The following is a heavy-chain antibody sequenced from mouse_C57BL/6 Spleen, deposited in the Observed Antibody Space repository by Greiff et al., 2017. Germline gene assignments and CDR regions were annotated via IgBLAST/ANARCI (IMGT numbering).Heavy chain of an antibody. D-gene: IGHD2-5*01. V-gene: IGHV1-19*01. CDR1: GYTFTDYY. Sequence: EVMLVESGPVLVKPGASVKMSCKASGYTFTDYYMNWVKQSHGKSLEWIGVINPYNGGTSYNQKFKGKATLTVDKSSSTAYMELNSLTSEDSAVYYCARSGSNYDYFDYWGQGTTLTVSS. CDR2: INPYNGGT. J-gene: IGHJ2*01. CDR3: ARSGSNYDYFDY.